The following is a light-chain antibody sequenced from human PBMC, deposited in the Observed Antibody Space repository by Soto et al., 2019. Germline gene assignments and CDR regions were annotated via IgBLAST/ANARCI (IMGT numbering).Light chain of an antibody. V-gene: IGLV2-14*01. J-gene: IGLJ2*01. Sequence: QSALTRPASVSGSPGQSITISCTGTSSDVGGYNYVSWYQQHPGKAPKVIIYGVTHRPSGVSNRFSGSKSVNTASLTISGLQAEDEADYYCCSYTTTNTLVFGGGTKLTVL. CDR3: CSYTTTNTLV. CDR2: GVT. CDR1: SSDVGGYNY.